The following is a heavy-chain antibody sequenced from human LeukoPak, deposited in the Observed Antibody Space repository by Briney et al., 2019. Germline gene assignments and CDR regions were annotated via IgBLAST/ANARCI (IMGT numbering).Heavy chain of an antibody. CDR1: GFTFSSYS. CDR3: ARVFGGDFGSCFDY. Sequence: GGSLRLSCAASGFTFSSYSMNWVRQAPGKGLEWVSSISSSSSYIYYADSVKGRFTISRDNAKNSLYLQMNSLRAEDTAVYYCARVFGGDFGSCFDYWGQGTLVTVSS. CDR2: ISSSSSYI. J-gene: IGHJ4*02. D-gene: IGHD2-21*02. V-gene: IGHV3-21*01.